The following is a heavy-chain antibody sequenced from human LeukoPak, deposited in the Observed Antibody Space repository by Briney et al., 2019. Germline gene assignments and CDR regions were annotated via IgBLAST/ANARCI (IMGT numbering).Heavy chain of an antibody. CDR1: GFTFSSYS. Sequence: GGSLRLSCAASGFTFSSYSMNWVRQAPGKGLEWVSYISSSSSTIYYADSVKGRFTISRDNAKNSLYLQMNSLRAEDTAVYYCASSTYGYDSSGYYFGYWGQGTLVTVSS. J-gene: IGHJ4*02. CDR3: ASSTYGYDSSGYYFGY. CDR2: ISSSSSTI. D-gene: IGHD3-22*01. V-gene: IGHV3-48*04.